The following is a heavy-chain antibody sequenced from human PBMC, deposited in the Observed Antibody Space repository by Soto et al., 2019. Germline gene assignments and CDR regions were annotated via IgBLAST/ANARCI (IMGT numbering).Heavy chain of an antibody. Sequence: XSVXVXXXXXXXXFXGXXXXWVXXXXGQGLEWMGWINPNSGGTNYAQKFQGRVTMTRDTSISTAYMELSRLRSDDTAVYYCARVAEPYYYYGMDVWGQGTTVTVSS. CDR2: INPNSGGT. CDR3: ARVAEPYYYYGMDV. CDR1: XXXFXGXX. V-gene: IGHV1-2*02. D-gene: IGHD2-15*01. J-gene: IGHJ6*02.